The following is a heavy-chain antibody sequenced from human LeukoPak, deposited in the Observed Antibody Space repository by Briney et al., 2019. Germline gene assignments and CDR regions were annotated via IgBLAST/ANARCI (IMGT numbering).Heavy chain of an antibody. D-gene: IGHD3-10*01. CDR1: GFTFGKYW. CDR3: ARDYYGSIDL. J-gene: IGHJ1*01. CDR2: INNDGST. Sequence: GGSLRLSCVASGFTFGKYWMHWARQAPGKELVCISRINNDGSTVYADSVAGRFTISRDNARDTLYLQMNSLRVEDTAVYYCARDYYGSIDLWGQGTLVTVSS. V-gene: IGHV3-74*01.